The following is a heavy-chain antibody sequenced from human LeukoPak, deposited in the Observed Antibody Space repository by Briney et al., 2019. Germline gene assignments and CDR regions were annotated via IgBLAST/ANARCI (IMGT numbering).Heavy chain of an antibody. Sequence: GGSLRLSCAASGFTFSSYAMSWVRQAPGKGLEWVSAISGSGGSTYYADSVKGRFTISRDNSKNTLYLQMNSLRAEDMAIYYCASLRANLYYFDYWGQGTLVTVSS. J-gene: IGHJ4*02. V-gene: IGHV3-23*01. CDR2: ISGSGGST. CDR3: ASLRANLYYFDY. CDR1: GFTFSSYA. D-gene: IGHD1-14*01.